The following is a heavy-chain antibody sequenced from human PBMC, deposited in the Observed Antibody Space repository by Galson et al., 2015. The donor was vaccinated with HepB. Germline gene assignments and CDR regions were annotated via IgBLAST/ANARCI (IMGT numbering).Heavy chain of an antibody. CDR3: AKELWEPHHEKFTGCAFDI. J-gene: IGHJ3*02. CDR2: VRYDGSNK. CDR1: GFNFSNYG. V-gene: IGHV3-30*02. Sequence: SLRLSCAASGFNFSNYGMHWVRQAPGKGLEWVAFVRYDGSNKYYVDSVKGRFSIFRDNSKNTMYLRMNSLRGEDTAVYYCAKELWEPHHEKFTGCAFDIWGQGTMVTVSS. D-gene: IGHD1-26*01.